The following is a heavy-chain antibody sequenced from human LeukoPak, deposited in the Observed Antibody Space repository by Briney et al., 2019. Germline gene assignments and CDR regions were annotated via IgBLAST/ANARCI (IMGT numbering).Heavy chain of an antibody. CDR3: PRGYPMPRGLNAFDV. D-gene: IGHD3-10*01. CDR2: TYYRTKWYY. V-gene: IGHV6-1*01. CDR1: EDSVSINSAA. J-gene: IGHJ3*01. Sequence: SHTLSRTCAISEDSVSINSAAWNWIRRSPSRGLDWLGRTYYRTKWYYNYAVSVRSRLTINVDTSKNQFYLHLNSVTPEDTAVYYSPRGYPMPRGLNAFDVWGQGKMVTVSS.